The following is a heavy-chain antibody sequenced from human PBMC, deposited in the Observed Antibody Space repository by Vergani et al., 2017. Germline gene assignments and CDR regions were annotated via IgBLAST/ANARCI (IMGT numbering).Heavy chain of an antibody. CDR2: INPNSGGK. CDR1: GYTFTGYY. Sequence: QVQLVQSGAEVKKPGASVKVSCKASGYTFTGYYMHWVRQAPGQGLEWMGWINPNSGGKNYAQKFQGRVTMTRDTSISTAYMELSRLRSDDTAVYYCASDIVVVPAATRAGFDPWGQGTLVTVSS. CDR3: ASDIVVVPAATRAGFDP. V-gene: IGHV1-2*02. J-gene: IGHJ5*02. D-gene: IGHD2-2*01.